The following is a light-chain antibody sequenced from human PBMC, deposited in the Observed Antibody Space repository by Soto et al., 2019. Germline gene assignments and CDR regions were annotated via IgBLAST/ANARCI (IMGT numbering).Light chain of an antibody. J-gene: IGKJ1*01. V-gene: IGKV1-5*01. CDR1: QNINNW. CDR2: DAS. Sequence: DIQMTQSPSTLSASIGDRVTITCRASQNINNWIAWYQQKPGKAPKFLIYDASTLESGVPDRFSGSGSGTDFTLKISRVEAEDVGVYYCMQGTHWPWTFGQGTKVDIK. CDR3: MQGTHWPWT.